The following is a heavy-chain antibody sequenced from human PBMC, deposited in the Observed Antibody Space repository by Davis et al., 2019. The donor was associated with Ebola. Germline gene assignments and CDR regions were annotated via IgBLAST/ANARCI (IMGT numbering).Heavy chain of an antibody. J-gene: IGHJ4*02. CDR2: IHYSGST. V-gene: IGHV4-39*01. CDR1: GGSISSSIYQ. CDR3: ATGSGYYYY. D-gene: IGHD3-22*01. Sequence: MPSETLSLTCTVSGGSISSSIYQWGWIRQPPGKGLEWIGSIHYSGSTYYNPSLKSRVTISVDTSKNQFSLKLSSVTAADTAVYYCATGSGYYYYWGQGTLVTVSS.